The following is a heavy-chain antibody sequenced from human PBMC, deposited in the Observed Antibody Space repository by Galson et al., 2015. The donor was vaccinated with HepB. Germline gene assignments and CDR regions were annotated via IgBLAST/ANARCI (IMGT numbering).Heavy chain of an antibody. CDR3: ARVKITMVRGVRPFDY. CDR2: INPNSGGT. V-gene: IGHV1-2*06. J-gene: IGHJ4*02. D-gene: IGHD3-10*01. CDR1: GYTFTNYI. Sequence: QSGAEVKKPGASVNVSCKASGYTFTNYIISWVRQAPGQGLEWMGRINPNSGGTNYAQKFQGRVTMTRDTSISTAYMELSRLRSDDTAVYYCARVKITMVRGVRPFDYWGQGTLVTVSS.